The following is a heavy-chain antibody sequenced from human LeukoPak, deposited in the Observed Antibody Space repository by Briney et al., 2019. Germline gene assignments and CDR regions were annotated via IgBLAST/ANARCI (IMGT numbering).Heavy chain of an antibody. CDR2: TYYRSKRYN. J-gene: IGHJ4*02. CDR3: ARDQGFSHLDY. V-gene: IGHV6-1*01. CDR1: ADSVSSNSAA. Sequence: SQTLSLTSAIPADSVSSNSAAWSWIRQSPSRSLESLGRTYYRSKRYNDYAVSVKSRITINPDTSKDHFSLQLNPVTPEDSAVYYCARDQGFSHLDYWGQGTLVTVSA.